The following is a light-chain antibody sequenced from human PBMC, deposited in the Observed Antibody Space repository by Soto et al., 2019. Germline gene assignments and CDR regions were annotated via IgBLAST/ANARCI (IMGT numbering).Light chain of an antibody. CDR2: GTS. V-gene: IGKV3-20*01. CDR3: QQSET. J-gene: IGKJ1*01. CDR1: QSVTDNY. Sequence: EVVLTQSPGTLSLSPGERGTLSCRASQSVTDNYLAWYQVRPGQAPRLLIYGTSRRATGIPDRFSGSGSGTDFTLTISRLEPEDFAVYYCQQSETFGQGTKVDIK.